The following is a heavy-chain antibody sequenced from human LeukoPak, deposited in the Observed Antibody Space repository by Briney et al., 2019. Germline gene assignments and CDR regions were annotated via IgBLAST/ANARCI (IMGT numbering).Heavy chain of an antibody. J-gene: IGHJ5*02. CDR1: GGPISSGGYY. CDR2: IYYSGST. V-gene: IGHV4-31*03. D-gene: IGHD3-10*01. Sequence: PSQTLSLTCTVSGGPISSGGYYWSWIRQHPGKGLEWIGYIYYSGSTYYNPSLKSRVTISVDTSKNQFSLKLSSVTAADTAVYYCARAPRGRDNWFDPWGQGTLVTVSS. CDR3: ARAPRGRDNWFDP.